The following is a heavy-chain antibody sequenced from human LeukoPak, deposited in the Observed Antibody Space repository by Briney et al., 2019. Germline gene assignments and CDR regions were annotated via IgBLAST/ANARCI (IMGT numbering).Heavy chain of an antibody. CDR1: GFTFSSYW. Sequence: GGSLRLSCAASGFTFSSYWMHWVPQAPGKRLLWVSRINGDGSSATYADSVKGRFTISRDSAKNTVYLQMNSLRAEDTAVYYCARPQHGDLYAFDIWGQGTMVTVSS. V-gene: IGHV3-74*01. CDR2: INGDGSSA. CDR3: ARPQHGDLYAFDI. D-gene: IGHD4-17*01. J-gene: IGHJ3*02.